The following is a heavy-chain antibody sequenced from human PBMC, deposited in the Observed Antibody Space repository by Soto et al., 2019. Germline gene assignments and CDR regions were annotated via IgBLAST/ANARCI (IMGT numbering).Heavy chain of an antibody. CDR2: INTGNGNT. V-gene: IGHV1-3*04. D-gene: IGHD5-18*01. CDR1: GYTITSYA. Sequence: GASVKVSCKASGYTITSYAMHWVRQAPGQRLEWMGWINTGNGNTKYSQKFQGRVTITRDTSASTAYMELSSLRSEDTAVYYCARSQLWPYFDYWGQGTLVTVSS. J-gene: IGHJ4*02. CDR3: ARSQLWPYFDY.